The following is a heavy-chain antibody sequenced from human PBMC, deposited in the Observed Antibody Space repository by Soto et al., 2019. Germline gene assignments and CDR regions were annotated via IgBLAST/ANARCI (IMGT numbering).Heavy chain of an antibody. J-gene: IGHJ3*02. V-gene: IGHV4-31*03. CDR3: ANYSGSDAFDI. CDR2: IYYSGST. D-gene: IGHD1-26*01. Sequence: SETLSLTCTVSGGSISSGGYYWSWIRQHPGKGLEWIGYIYYSGSTXYNPSLKXXVTISVDTSKNXFSLKXNSVTAAHTAVYYCANYSGSDAFDIWGQGTMVTDS. CDR1: GGSISSGGYY.